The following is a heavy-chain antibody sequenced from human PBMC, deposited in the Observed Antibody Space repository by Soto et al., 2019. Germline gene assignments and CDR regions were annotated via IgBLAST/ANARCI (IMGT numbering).Heavy chain of an antibody. CDR3: TRDRVPARYYYYGLDV. Sequence: QVQLVQSGAEVKKPGASVKVSCKASGYTFTNYAMHWLRQAPGQRPEWVGWINAGNGNTKYSEKFQGRVTITWDTSASTAYMELSSLRSEDTAVYYCTRDRVPARYYYYGLDVWGQGTTVTVSS. J-gene: IGHJ6*02. CDR1: GYTFTNYA. V-gene: IGHV1-3*01. D-gene: IGHD6-6*01. CDR2: INAGNGNT.